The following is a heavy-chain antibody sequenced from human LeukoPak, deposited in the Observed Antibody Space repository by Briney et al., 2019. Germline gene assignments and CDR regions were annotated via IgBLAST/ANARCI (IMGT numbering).Heavy chain of an antibody. V-gene: IGHV4-30-4*01. D-gene: IGHD3-22*01. CDR3: ARQRGYYYDSSGYLDY. J-gene: IGHJ4*02. Sequence: SETLSLTCTVSGGSISSGDYYWSWIRQPPGKGLEWIGYIYYSGSTYYNPSLKSRVTISVDTSKNQFSLKLSSVTAADTAVYYCARQRGYYYDSSGYLDYWGQGILVTVSS. CDR1: GGSISSGDYY. CDR2: IYYSGST.